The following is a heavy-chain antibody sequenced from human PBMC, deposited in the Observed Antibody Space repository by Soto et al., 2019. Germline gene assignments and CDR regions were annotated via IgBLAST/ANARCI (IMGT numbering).Heavy chain of an antibody. CDR2: TSSSSSYI. D-gene: IGHD3-22*01. Sequence: PGGSLRLSCAASGFTFSSYSMNWVRQAPGKGLEWVSSTSSSSSYIYYADSVKGRFTISRDNAKNSLYLQMNSLRAEDTAVYYCARQNHNYNESTGYGNSIHYSGQGTLLTLST. CDR1: GFTFSSYS. CDR3: ARQNHNYNESTGYGNSIHY. J-gene: IGHJ4*02. V-gene: IGHV3-21*01.